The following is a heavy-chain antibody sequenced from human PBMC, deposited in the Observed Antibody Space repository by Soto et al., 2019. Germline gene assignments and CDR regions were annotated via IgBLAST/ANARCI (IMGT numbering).Heavy chain of an antibody. CDR2: FGGSGGT. J-gene: IGHJ6*03. CDR1: GFIFNNYA. Sequence: EVQVLESGGGLVQPGGSLRLSCVGSGFIFNNYAMALVRQCPGKGLEWVSGFGGSGGTYDADSVKGRYTISRDNSKNTLYLQMNSLRVEDTAVYYCAKSQSSLYPMDVWGKGTAVTVSS. CDR3: AKSQSSLYPMDV. V-gene: IGHV3-23*01.